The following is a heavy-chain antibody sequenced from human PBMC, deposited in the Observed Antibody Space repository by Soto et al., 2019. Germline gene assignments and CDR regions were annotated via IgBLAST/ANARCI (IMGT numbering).Heavy chain of an antibody. CDR3: AKDIGVPAAIGFDAFDI. V-gene: IGHV3-23*01. Sequence: GGSLRLSCAASGFTFSSYAMSWVRQAPGKGLEWVSAISGSGGSTYYADSVKGRFTISRDNSKNTLYLQMNSLRAEDTAVYYCAKDIGVPAAIGFDAFDIWGQGTMVTVSS. D-gene: IGHD2-2*01. J-gene: IGHJ3*02. CDR2: ISGSGGST. CDR1: GFTFSSYA.